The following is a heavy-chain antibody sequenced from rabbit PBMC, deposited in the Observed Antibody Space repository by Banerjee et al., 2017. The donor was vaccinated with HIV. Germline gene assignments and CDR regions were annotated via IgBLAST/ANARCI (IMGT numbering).Heavy chain of an antibody. D-gene: IGHD6-1*01. CDR1: GIDFSSYG. J-gene: IGHJ4*01. CDR3: ARAAGYGGYGFATGFNL. CDR2: IYPNYGTT. V-gene: IGHV1S47*01. Sequence: QEQLVESGGGLVTLGGSLKLSCKASGIDFSSYGISWVRQAPGKGLEWIAYIYPNYGTTDYASWVNGRFTISLDNAQNTVFLQMTSLTAADTATYFCARAAGYGGYGFATGFNLRGQGTLVTVS.